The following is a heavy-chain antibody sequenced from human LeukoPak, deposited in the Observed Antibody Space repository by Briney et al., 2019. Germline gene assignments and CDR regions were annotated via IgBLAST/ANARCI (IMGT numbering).Heavy chain of an antibody. V-gene: IGHV3-30*18. J-gene: IGHJ5*02. CDR2: ISYDGSNK. CDR1: GFTYSSYG. D-gene: IGHD2-2*01. CDR3: ANSYPHDIVVVFS. Sequence: PGRSLRLSCAASGFTYSSYGMHWVRQAPGKGLEWVAVISYDGSNKYYADSVKGRFTISRDNSKNTLYLQMNSLGAEDTAVYYCANSYPHDIVVVFSWGQGTLVTVSS.